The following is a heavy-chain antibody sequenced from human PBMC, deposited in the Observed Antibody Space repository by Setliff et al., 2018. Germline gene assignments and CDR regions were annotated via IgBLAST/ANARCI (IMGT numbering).Heavy chain of an antibody. CDR3: ARDPNGDYVSSFDP. CDR2: IHVSGGTT. CDR1: TFTFSKYA. V-gene: IGHV3-23*01. D-gene: IGHD4-17*01. J-gene: IGHJ5*02. Sequence: GESLKISCVASTFTFSKYAVTWVRQAPGKGLEWVSSIHVSGGTTYYADSVKGRFTISRDNSRNTLYLQMNSLRAEDTASYYCARDPNGDYVSSFDPWGQGILVTVSS.